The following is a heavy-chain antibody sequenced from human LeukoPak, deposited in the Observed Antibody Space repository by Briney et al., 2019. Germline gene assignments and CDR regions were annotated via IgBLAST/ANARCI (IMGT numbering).Heavy chain of an antibody. CDR2: ISSSSSYI. Sequence: PGGSLRLSCAASGFTFSSYSMNWVRQAPGKGLEWVSSISSSSSYIYYADSVKGRFTVSRDNAKNSLYLQIDSLRAEDTAVYYCARADSYGSILDYWGRGTLVTVSS. V-gene: IGHV3-21*01. D-gene: IGHD5-18*01. CDR1: GFTFSSYS. J-gene: IGHJ4*02. CDR3: ARADSYGSILDY.